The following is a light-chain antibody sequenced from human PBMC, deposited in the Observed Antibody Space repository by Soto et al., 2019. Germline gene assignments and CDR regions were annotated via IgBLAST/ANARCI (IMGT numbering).Light chain of an antibody. V-gene: IGLV6-57*04. Sequence: NFMLTQPHSVSESPGKTVTFSCTRSSGSIDSTYVQWYQQRTDSAPTIVISEDNQRAYGGPDRFSGCIDPSSTSAALTISGVKTAADADYDCQSYSGTKVVFGGGTKLTGL. CDR1: SGSIDSTY. J-gene: IGLJ2*01. CDR2: EDN. CDR3: QSYSGTKVV.